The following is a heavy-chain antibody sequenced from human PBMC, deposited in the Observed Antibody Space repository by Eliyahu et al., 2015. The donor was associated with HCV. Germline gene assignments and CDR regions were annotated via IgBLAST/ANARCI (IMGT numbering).Heavy chain of an antibody. J-gene: IGHJ3*02. CDR1: GFXFXDYA. Sequence: EVQLVESGGGLVQPGRSLRLSCAASGFXFXDYAXPWVRPXPGKGLEWVSGIXWNSGSIGYADSVKGRFTISRDNAKNSLYLQMNSLRAEDTALYYCAKETGYSSSWQGGSPSEGDDAFDIWGQGTMVTVSS. CDR2: IXWNSGSI. D-gene: IGHD6-13*01. V-gene: IGHV3-9*01. CDR3: AKETGYSSSWQGGSPSEGDDAFDI.